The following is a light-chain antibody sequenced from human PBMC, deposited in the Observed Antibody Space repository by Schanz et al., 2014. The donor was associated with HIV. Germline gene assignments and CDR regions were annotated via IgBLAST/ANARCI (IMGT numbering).Light chain of an antibody. V-gene: IGKV1-5*03. J-gene: IGKJ2*01. CDR3: QQYYSYPYT. CDR1: QNIGNS. Sequence: DIQMTQSPSTLSASVGDRVTIACRASQNIGNSLAWFQLKPGRAPKLLIYSASSLHTGVPSTFSGSGSGTEFALTISSLQPDDFATYYCQQYYSYPYTFGQGTKLDI. CDR2: SAS.